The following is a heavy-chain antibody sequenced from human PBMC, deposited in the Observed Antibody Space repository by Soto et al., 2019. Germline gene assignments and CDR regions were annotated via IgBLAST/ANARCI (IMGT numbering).Heavy chain of an antibody. V-gene: IGHV1-46*01. CDR1: GYTFTSYY. Sequence: ASVKVSCKASGYTFTSYYMHWVRQAPGQGLEWMGIINPSGGSTSYAQKFQGRVTMTRDTSTSPVYMELSSLRSEDTAVYYCAREQFRDIVVVPAAIPEFWFDPWGQGTLVTVSS. D-gene: IGHD2-2*02. J-gene: IGHJ5*02. CDR2: INPSGGST. CDR3: AREQFRDIVVVPAAIPEFWFDP.